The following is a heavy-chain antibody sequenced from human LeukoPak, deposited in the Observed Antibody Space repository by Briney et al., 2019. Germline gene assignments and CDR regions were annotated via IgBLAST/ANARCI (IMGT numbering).Heavy chain of an antibody. CDR2: VSGSGGST. CDR3: AKIQAPYCSSTSCYPDY. Sequence: GGSLRLSCAASGFTFSSYSMNWVRQAPGKGLEWVSAVSGSGGSTYYADSVKGRFTISRDNSKNTLYLQMNSLRAEDTAVYYCAKIQAPYCSSTSCYPDYWGQGTLVTVSS. V-gene: IGHV3-23*01. D-gene: IGHD2-2*01. CDR1: GFTFSSYS. J-gene: IGHJ4*02.